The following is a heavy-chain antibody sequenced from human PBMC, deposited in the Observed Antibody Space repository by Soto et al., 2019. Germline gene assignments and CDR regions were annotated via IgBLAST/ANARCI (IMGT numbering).Heavy chain of an antibody. CDR3: ARDVLDGDYSDY. Sequence: QVQLVESGGGVVQPGRSLRLSGVASGFTFSSYGMHWVRQAPGKGLEWVAVIWYNGSNKYYGDSVKGRFTISRDNSKNTLYLQMNSLRAEDTAVYYCARDVLDGDYSDYWGQGTLVTVSS. D-gene: IGHD4-17*01. V-gene: IGHV3-33*01. J-gene: IGHJ4*02. CDR1: GFTFSSYG. CDR2: IWYNGSNK.